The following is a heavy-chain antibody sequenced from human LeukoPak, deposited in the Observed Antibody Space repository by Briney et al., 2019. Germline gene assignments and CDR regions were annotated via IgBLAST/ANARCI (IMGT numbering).Heavy chain of an antibody. V-gene: IGHV3-30-3*01. CDR3: AKDWGTNWQNWFDS. CDR2: ISYDGSNK. J-gene: IGHJ5*01. Sequence: PGRSLGLSCAASGFTFSSYAMHWVRQAPGKGLEWVAVISYDGSNKYYADSVKGRFTISRDNSKMTLYLQMNTLRAEDTAIYYCAKDWGTNWQNWFDSWGQGTLVTVSS. CDR1: GFTFSSYA. D-gene: IGHD3-16*01.